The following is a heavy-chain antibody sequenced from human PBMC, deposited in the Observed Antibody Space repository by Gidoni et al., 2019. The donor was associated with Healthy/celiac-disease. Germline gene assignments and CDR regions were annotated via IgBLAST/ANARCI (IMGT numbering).Heavy chain of an antibody. CDR3: AREALGIAAADYDY. V-gene: IGHV1-18*01. CDR2: ISAYNGNT. D-gene: IGHD6-13*01. J-gene: IGHJ4*02. Sequence: GLEWMGWISAYNGNTNYAQKLQGRVTMTTDTSTSTAYMELRSLRSDDTAVYYCAREALGIAAADYDYWGQGTLVTVSS.